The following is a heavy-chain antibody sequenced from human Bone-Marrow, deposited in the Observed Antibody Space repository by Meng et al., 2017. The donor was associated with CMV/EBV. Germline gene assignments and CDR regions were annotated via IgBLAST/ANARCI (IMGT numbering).Heavy chain of an antibody. J-gene: IGHJ6*02. CDR1: GHSISSDYF. V-gene: IGHV4-38-2*01. CDR2: CDSGDT. D-gene: IGHD2-2*01. Sequence: SETLSLTCHVSGHSISSDYFWGWVRQSPGTGLEWVGICDSGDTFYNPSLKSRVAISVDTSANQFSLTLRSETAADTAVYYCVRHIIVVPARGYGVDVWGQGTTVTVSS. CDR3: VRHIIVVPARGYGVDV.